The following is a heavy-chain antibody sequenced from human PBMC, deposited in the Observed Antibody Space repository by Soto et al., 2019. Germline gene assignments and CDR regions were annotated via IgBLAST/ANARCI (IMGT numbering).Heavy chain of an antibody. J-gene: IGHJ4*02. D-gene: IGHD2-2*01. Sequence: EVQLLESGGDLVQPGGSLRLSCAGSGFALLSFAMNWVRQAPGKGLEWAAASSGTGANAYYTDSVRGRFTVSRDNSKNMVFLEMNSLRVEDTAVYYCANVVGWGQGTLVTVSS. V-gene: IGHV3-23*01. CDR1: GFALLSFA. CDR3: ANVVG. CDR2: SSGTGANA.